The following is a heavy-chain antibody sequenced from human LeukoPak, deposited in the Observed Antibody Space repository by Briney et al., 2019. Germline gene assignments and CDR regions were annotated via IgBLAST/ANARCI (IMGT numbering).Heavy chain of an antibody. D-gene: IGHD6-19*01. J-gene: IGHJ5*02. CDR1: GFTFSSSW. CDR2: IKQDGSEK. Sequence: GGSLRLSCAASGFTFSSSWMSWVRQAPGKGLEWVANIKQDGSEKYYVDSVKGRFTISRDNAKNSLYLQMNSLRAEGTAVYYCARDPEYGGGAWGQGTLVTVSS. CDR3: ARDPEYGGGA. V-gene: IGHV3-7*05.